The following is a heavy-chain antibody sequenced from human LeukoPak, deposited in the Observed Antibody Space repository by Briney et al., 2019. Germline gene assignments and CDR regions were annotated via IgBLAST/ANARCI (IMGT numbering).Heavy chain of an antibody. D-gene: IGHD6-13*01. CDR3: ARVLAAAGTSYYFDY. V-gene: IGHV4-34*01. J-gene: IGHJ4*02. CDR2: INHNGST. Sequence: SETLSLTCAVYGGSFSGYYWSWIRQPPGKGLEWIGEINHNGSTNYNPSLKSRVTISVDTSKNQFSLKLSSVTAADTAVYYCARVLAAAGTSYYFDYWGQGTLVTVSS. CDR1: GGSFSGYY.